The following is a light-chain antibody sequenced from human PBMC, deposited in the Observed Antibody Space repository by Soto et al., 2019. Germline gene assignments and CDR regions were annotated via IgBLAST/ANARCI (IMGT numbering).Light chain of an antibody. CDR2: EVT. CDR3: NSLRVTHLCV. V-gene: IGLV2-14*01. J-gene: IGLJ1*01. Sequence: QSALTQPASVSGSPGQTITISCTGTSSDVGRYNTVSWYQHHPGKAPKLIIYEVTHRPAGISNRFSASKSGNTASLTISGLQAEDESYYYCNSLRVTHLCVFGSGTKVTVL. CDR1: SSDVGRYNT.